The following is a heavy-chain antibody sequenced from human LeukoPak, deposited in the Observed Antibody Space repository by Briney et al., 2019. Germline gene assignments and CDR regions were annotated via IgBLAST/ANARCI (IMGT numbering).Heavy chain of an antibody. CDR1: GFTFSNAW. Sequence: GGSLRLSCAASGFTFSNAWMSWVRQAPGKGLEWVSAISGSGGSTYYADSVKGRFTISRDNSKNTLYLQMNSLRAEDTAVYYCAKLRGTTRSLFDYWGQGILVTVSS. D-gene: IGHD1-26*01. CDR3: AKLRGTTRSLFDY. CDR2: ISGSGGST. V-gene: IGHV3-23*01. J-gene: IGHJ4*02.